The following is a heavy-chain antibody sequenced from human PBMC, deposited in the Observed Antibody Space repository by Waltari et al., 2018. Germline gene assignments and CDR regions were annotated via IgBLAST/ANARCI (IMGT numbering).Heavy chain of an antibody. J-gene: IGHJ4*02. V-gene: IGHV3-21*02. CDR2: ISGSSIYI. Sequence: VQLVESGGGLVKPGGSLSSCGAGPGFPFRSSAMTWVRQAPGKGLECVSSISGSSIYISYTDSVKGRFTISRDNAGNSLYLQMSSLRAEDTAVYYCAPLYFDWSSATSWGQGTLVTVSS. CDR3: APLYFDWSSATS. CDR1: GFPFRSSA. D-gene: IGHD3-9*01.